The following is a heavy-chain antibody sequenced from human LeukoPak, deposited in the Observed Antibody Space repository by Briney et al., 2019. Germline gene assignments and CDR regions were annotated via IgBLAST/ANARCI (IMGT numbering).Heavy chain of an antibody. Sequence: ASVKVSCKASGGTLSSYAISWVRQAPGQGLEWMGRIIPILGIANYAQKFQGRVTITADKSTSTAYMELSSLRSEDTAVYYCARDKGSINNWFDPWGQGTLATVSS. V-gene: IGHV1-69*04. CDR2: IIPILGIA. CDR3: ARDKGSINNWFDP. CDR1: GGTLSSYA. J-gene: IGHJ5*02. D-gene: IGHD1-14*01.